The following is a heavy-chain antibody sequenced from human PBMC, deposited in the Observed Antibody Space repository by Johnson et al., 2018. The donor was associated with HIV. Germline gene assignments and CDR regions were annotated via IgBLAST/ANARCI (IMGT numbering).Heavy chain of an antibody. CDR3: AKADTMAGDAFDI. D-gene: IGHD2-2*01. Sequence: QMQLVESGGGVVRPGGSLRLSCAASGFPFSSYGMHWVRQAPGQGLEWLAFIYSDGGNKHYADALSGRFTFSRDNSKNTLYLQMNSLRVDDTAMYYCAKADTMAGDAFDIWGRGTMVTVSS. CDR1: GFPFSSYG. V-gene: IGHV3-33*03. J-gene: IGHJ3*02. CDR2: IYSDGGNK.